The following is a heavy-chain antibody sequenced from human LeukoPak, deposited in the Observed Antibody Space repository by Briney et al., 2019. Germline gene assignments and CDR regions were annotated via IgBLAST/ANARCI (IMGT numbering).Heavy chain of an antibody. J-gene: IGHJ1*01. Sequence: PGGSLRLSCAASGFTFSSYSMNWVRQAPGKGLEWVSSISSSSSYIYYADSVKGRFTISRDNAKNSLYLQTNSLRAEDTAVYYCARRPLYSGSYSTWGQGTLVTVSS. CDR3: ARRPLYSGSYST. CDR2: ISSSSSYI. D-gene: IGHD1-26*01. V-gene: IGHV3-21*01. CDR1: GFTFSSYS.